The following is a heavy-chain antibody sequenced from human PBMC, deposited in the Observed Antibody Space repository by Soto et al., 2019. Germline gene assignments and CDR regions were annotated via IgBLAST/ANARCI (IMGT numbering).Heavy chain of an antibody. D-gene: IGHD3-16*01. CDR3: AKDQRGPFDY. J-gene: IGHJ4*02. CDR1: GFTFSSYG. Sequence: ESGGGVVQPGRSLRLSCAASGFTFSSYGMHWVRQAPGKGLEWVAVISYDGSNKYYADSVKGRFTISRDNSKNTLYLQMNSLRAEDTAVYYCAKDQRGPFDYWGQGTLVTVSS. CDR2: ISYDGSNK. V-gene: IGHV3-30*18.